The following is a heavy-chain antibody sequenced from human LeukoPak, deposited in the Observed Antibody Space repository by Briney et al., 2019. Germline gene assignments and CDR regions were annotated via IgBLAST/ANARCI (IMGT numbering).Heavy chain of an antibody. Sequence: SETLSLTCTVSGGSISSYYWSWIRQHPGKGLEWIGYIYYSGSTYYNPSLKSRVTISVDTSKNQFSLKLSSVTAADTAVYYCARGRYNWNYYYFDYWGQGTLVTVSS. CDR1: GGSISSYY. CDR3: ARGRYNWNYYYFDY. CDR2: IYYSGST. D-gene: IGHD1-7*01. V-gene: IGHV4-59*06. J-gene: IGHJ4*02.